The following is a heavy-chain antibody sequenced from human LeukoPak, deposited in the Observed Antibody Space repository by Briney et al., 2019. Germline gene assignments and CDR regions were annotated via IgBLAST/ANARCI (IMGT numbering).Heavy chain of an antibody. CDR1: GFTFSSYA. CDR2: ISYDGSNK. CDR3: ARGRTVTTVDYYYSMDV. J-gene: IGHJ6*02. D-gene: IGHD4-17*01. V-gene: IGHV3-30-3*01. Sequence: GGSLRLSCAASGFTFSSYAMHWVRQAPGKGLEWVAVISYDGSNKYYADSVKGRFTISRDNSKNTLYLQMNSLRAEDTAVYYCARGRTVTTVDYYYSMDVWGQGTTVTVSS.